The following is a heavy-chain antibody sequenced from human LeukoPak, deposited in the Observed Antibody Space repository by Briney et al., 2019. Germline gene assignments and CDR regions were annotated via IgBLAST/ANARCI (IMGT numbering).Heavy chain of an antibody. CDR3: ARVSYDFWSGYADY. CDR2: IYYSGST. V-gene: IGHV4-31*03. Sequence: SETLSLTCTVSGGSISSSDYYWGWIRQPPGKGLEWIGYIYYSGSTYYNPSLKSRVTISVDTSKNQFSLKLSSVTAADTAVYYCARVSYDFWSGYADYWGQGTLVTVSS. D-gene: IGHD3-3*01. J-gene: IGHJ4*02. CDR1: GGSISSSDYY.